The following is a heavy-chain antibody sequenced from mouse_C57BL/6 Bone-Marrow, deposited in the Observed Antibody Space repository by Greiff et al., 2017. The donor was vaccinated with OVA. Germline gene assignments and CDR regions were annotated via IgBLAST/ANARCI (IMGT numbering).Heavy chain of an antibody. J-gene: IGHJ2*01. CDR2: FYPGSGSI. CDR3: ARHEGRRVITTVVPYLDD. D-gene: IGHD1-1*01. V-gene: IGHV1-62-2*01. CDR1: GYTFTEYS. Sequence: QVQLQQSGAELVKPGASVKLSCKASGYTFTEYSIHWVKQRPGPGLAWIGWFYPGSGSIKYTEKFKDKATLTVDKSSSTAYLELISLTSDDSAVYFCARHEGRRVITTVVPYLDDWGQGTTLTVSS.